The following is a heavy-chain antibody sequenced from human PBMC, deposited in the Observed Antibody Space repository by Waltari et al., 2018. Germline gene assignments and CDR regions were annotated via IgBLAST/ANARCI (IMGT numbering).Heavy chain of an antibody. CDR1: GFSFSTKG. J-gene: IGHJ4*02. V-gene: IGHV3-7*01. D-gene: IGHD3-3*01. CDR3: AKYDFWTGYSFDC. Sequence: EVQLVESGGGLVQVGGSLSLSCVASGFSFSTKGMSWARRAPGKGLEWLANINQDGSEKYSVDSVKGRFTISRDNAKNSLFLQMNSLRAEDTAVYYCAKYDFWTGYSFDCWGQGTLVTVSS. CDR2: INQDGSEK.